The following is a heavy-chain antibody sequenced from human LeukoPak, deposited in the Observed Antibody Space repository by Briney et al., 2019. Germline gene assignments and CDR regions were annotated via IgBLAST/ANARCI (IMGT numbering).Heavy chain of an antibody. CDR1: GGTFSSYA. Sequence: SVKVSCKASGGTFSSYAISWVRQAPGQRLEWMGRISPIFGTANYAQKFQGRVTITTDESTSTAYMELSSLRSEDTAVYYCARDAPPIFGVVTEYYFDYWGQGTLVTVSS. D-gene: IGHD3-3*01. CDR3: ARDAPPIFGVVTEYYFDY. CDR2: ISPIFGTA. V-gene: IGHV1-69*05. J-gene: IGHJ4*02.